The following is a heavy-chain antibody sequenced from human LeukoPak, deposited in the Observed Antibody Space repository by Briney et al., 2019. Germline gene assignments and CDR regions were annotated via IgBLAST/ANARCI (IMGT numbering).Heavy chain of an antibody. J-gene: IGHJ5*02. CDR3: VGSGWYLGNWFDP. V-gene: IGHV4-39*07. CDR2: IYYSGST. Sequence: PSETLSLTCTVSGGSISSSSYYWGWIRQPPGKGLEWIGSIYYSGSTYYNPSLKSRVTISVDTSKNQFSLKLSSVTAADTAVYYCVGSGWYLGNWFDPWGQGTLVTVSS. D-gene: IGHD6-19*01. CDR1: GGSISSSSYY.